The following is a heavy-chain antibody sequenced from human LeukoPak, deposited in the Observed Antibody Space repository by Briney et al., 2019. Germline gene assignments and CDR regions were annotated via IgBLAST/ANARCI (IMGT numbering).Heavy chain of an antibody. Sequence: ASVKVSCKASGGTFSSYAISWVRQAPGQGLEWMGGIIPIFGTANYAQKFQGRVTITADESTSTAYMKLSSLRSEDTAVYYCAREGGYSSGWYYFDYWGQGTLVTVSS. V-gene: IGHV1-69*13. D-gene: IGHD6-19*01. CDR3: AREGGYSSGWYYFDY. CDR1: GGTFSSYA. CDR2: IIPIFGTA. J-gene: IGHJ4*02.